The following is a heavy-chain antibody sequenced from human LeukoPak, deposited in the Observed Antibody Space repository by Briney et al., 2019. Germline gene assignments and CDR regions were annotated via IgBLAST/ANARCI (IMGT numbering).Heavy chain of an antibody. J-gene: IGHJ4*02. V-gene: IGHV3-23*01. Sequence: GGSLRLSCAASGFTLSSYAMSWVRQAPGKGLEWVSAISGSGGGTYYADSVKGRFTISRDNSKNTLYLQMNSLRAEDTAVYYCAKNRGWPTIDYWGQGTLVTVSS. D-gene: IGHD6-19*01. CDR2: ISGSGGGT. CDR1: GFTLSSYA. CDR3: AKNRGWPTIDY.